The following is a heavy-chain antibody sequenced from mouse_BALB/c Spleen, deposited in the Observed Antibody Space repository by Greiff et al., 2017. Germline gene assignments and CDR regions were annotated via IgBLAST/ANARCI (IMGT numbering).Heavy chain of an antibody. CDR3: ARGGTTAFDY. Sequence: VMLVESGAELVKPGASVKLSCKTSGYTFTSYWIQWVKQRPGQGLGWIGEIFPGTGTTYYNEKFKGKATLTIDTSSSTAYMQLSSLTSEDSAVYFCARGGTTAFDYWGQGTTLTVSS. D-gene: IGHD1-2*01. V-gene: IGHV1S132*01. CDR2: IFPGTGTT. J-gene: IGHJ2*01. CDR1: GYTFTSYW.